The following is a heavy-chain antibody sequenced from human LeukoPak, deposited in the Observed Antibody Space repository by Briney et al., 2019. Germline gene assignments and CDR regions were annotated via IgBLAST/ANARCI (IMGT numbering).Heavy chain of an antibody. Sequence: SETLSLTCTVSGGSISSYYWSWIRQPPGKGLEWIGYIYYSGSTNCNPSLKSRVTISVDTSKNQFSLKLSSVTAADTAVYYCARVNGNYPYYFDYWGQGTLVTVSS. V-gene: IGHV4-59*01. CDR3: ARVNGNYPYYFDY. CDR1: GGSISSYY. J-gene: IGHJ4*02. D-gene: IGHD4-17*01. CDR2: IYYSGST.